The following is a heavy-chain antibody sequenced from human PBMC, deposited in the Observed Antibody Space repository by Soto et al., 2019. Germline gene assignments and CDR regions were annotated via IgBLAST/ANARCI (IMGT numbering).Heavy chain of an antibody. CDR1: GDSVSTNSAT. CDR3: ARLIGNSWLDS. D-gene: IGHD2-8*01. Sequence: SQTLSLTCAISGDSVSTNSATWDWIGQSPSRGLEWLGRTYYRSNWYTDYAVSVKGRITISPDTSNNQLSLQLNSVTPDDTAVYYCARLIGNSWLDSWGQGTLVTVS. V-gene: IGHV6-1*01. CDR2: TYYRSNWYT. J-gene: IGHJ5*01.